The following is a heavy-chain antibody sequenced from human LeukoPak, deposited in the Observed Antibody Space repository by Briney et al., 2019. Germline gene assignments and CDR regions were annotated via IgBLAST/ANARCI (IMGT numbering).Heavy chain of an antibody. D-gene: IGHD3-3*01. J-gene: IGHJ3*02. V-gene: IGHV3-21*01. CDR3: GSTSFGVVIMPEDAFDI. CDR2: ICSSGSYI. CDR1: GFTPSSYS. Sequence: GGSLRLSCAASGFTPSSYSMCWVRQAPGKGVGWVSSICSSGSYIYYADSGKGRFTNTKDNAKYSLYPQMNSLRAEDTAVYYCGSTSFGVVIMPEDAFDIWGQGTMVTVSS.